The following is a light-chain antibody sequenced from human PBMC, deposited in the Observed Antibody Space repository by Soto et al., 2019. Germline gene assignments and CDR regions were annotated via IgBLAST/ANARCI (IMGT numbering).Light chain of an antibody. J-gene: IGLJ1*01. CDR3: SSDAGNYNYV. CDR2: EVT. Sequence: QSVLTQPPSASGSPGQSVTIPCTGTSSDVGGYDHVSWYQQPPGKAPKLMIYEVTKRPAGVPDRFSGSKSGNTASLTVSGLQAEDEADYYCSSDAGNYNYVFGTGTKVTVL. V-gene: IGLV2-8*01. CDR1: SSDVGGYDH.